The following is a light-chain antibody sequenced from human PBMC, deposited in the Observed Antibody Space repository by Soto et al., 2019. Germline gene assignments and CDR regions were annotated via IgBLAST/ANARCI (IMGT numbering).Light chain of an antibody. CDR2: EVS. CDR3: SSYASRKNFYV. CDR1: SSDVGGYNY. J-gene: IGLJ1*01. V-gene: IGLV2-8*01. Sequence: QSVLTQPPSASGSPGQSVTISCTGTSSDVGGYNYVSWYQQHPGKAPKLMIYEVSKRPSGVPDRFSGSKSGNTASLTVPGLQAEEEADYFCSSYASRKNFYVFGTGTKVTVL.